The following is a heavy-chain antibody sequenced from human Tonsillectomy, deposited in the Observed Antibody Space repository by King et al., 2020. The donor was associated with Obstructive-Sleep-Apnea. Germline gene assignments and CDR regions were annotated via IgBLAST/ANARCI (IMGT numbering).Heavy chain of an antibody. CDR2: ISGSGVST. J-gene: IGHJ4*02. CDR3: AQGGSGNYLYYFDY. CDR1: GFTFSIYG. Sequence: VQLVESGGGLVQPGGSLRLSCAGSGFTFSIYGMNWVRQVPGKGLEWVSGISGSGVSTYYADSVKGRFTISRDYSKNMLYLQMNSLRAEDTAVYYCAQGGSGNYLYYFDYWGRGTLVTVSS. V-gene: IGHV3-23*04. D-gene: IGHD1-26*01.